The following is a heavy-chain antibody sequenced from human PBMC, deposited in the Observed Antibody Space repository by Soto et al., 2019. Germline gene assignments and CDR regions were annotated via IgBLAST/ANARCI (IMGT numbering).Heavy chain of an antibody. D-gene: IGHD6-19*01. CDR2: INHSGST. J-gene: IGHJ4*02. V-gene: IGHV4-34*01. CDR3: AREIIAVADLYFDY. CDR1: GGSFSGYY. Sequence: PSETLSLTCAAYGGSFSGYYWSWIRQPPGKGLEWIGEINHSGSTNYNPSLKSRVTISVDTSKNQFSLKLSSVTAADTAVYYCAREIIAVADLYFDYWGQGTLVTVSS.